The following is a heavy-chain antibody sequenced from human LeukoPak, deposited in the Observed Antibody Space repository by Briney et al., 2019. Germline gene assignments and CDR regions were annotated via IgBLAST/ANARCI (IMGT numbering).Heavy chain of an antibody. Sequence: SETLSLTCAVYGGSFSGYYWSWIRQPPGKGLEWIGEINHSGSTNYNPSLKSRVTISVDTSKNQFSLKLSSVTAADTAVYYCARAKLGGTRNYYMDVWGKGTTVTVSS. V-gene: IGHV4-34*01. CDR2: INHSGST. CDR1: GGSFSGYY. D-gene: IGHD1/OR15-1a*01. J-gene: IGHJ6*03. CDR3: ARAKLGGTRNYYMDV.